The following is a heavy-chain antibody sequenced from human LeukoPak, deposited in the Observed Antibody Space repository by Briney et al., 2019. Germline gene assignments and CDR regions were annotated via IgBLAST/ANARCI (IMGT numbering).Heavy chain of an antibody. CDR3: ARSGYDSSTSPFDY. CDR2: IKQDGSEK. V-gene: IGHV3-7*01. J-gene: IGHJ4*02. D-gene: IGHD3-22*01. CDR1: GFTFSSYG. Sequence: GGSLRLSCAASGFTFSSYGMHWVRQAPGKGLEWVANIKQDGSEKYYVDSVKGRFTISRDNAKNSLYLQMNSLRAEDTAVYYCARSGYDSSTSPFDYWGQGTLVTVSS.